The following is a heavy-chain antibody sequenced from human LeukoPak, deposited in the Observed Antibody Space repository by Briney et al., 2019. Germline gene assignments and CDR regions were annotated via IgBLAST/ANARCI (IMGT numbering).Heavy chain of an antibody. J-gene: IGHJ4*02. Sequence: PSETLSLTCTVSGGSISSYYWSWIRQPPGKGLEWIGSIYHSGSTYYNPSLKSRVTISVDTSKNQFSLKLSSVTAADTAVYYCAREWSHRPVDYWGQGTLVTVSS. CDR1: GGSISSYY. CDR3: AREWSHRPVDY. D-gene: IGHD1-26*01. V-gene: IGHV4-59*12. CDR2: IYHSGST.